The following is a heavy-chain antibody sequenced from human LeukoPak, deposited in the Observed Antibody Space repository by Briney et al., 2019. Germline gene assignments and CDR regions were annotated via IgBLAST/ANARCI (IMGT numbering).Heavy chain of an antibody. V-gene: IGHV3-48*03. CDR2: ISDSGTSI. Sequence: GGSLRVSCAASGFTFSSYEMNWVRQAPGKGLEWVSYISDSGTSIYYADSVKGRFTISRDNAKNSLYLQMNSLRAEDTAVYYCVRASTSLWGQGTLVTVSS. CDR3: VRASTSL. CDR1: GFTFSSYE. J-gene: IGHJ4*02.